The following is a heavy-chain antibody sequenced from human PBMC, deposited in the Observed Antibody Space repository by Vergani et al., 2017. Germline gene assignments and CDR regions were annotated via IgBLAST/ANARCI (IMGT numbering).Heavy chain of an antibody. CDR2: IYYSGST. Sequence: QVQLQESGPGLVKPSETLSLTCTVSGGSISSYYWSWIRQPPGKGLEWIGYIYYSGSTNYNPSLKSLVTIAVDTSKNQFSLKLSSVTAADTAVYYCARELRGYSYGSHFDYWGQGTLVTVSS. CDR1: GGSISSYY. D-gene: IGHD5-18*01. CDR3: ARELRGYSYGSHFDY. V-gene: IGHV4-59*01. J-gene: IGHJ4*02.